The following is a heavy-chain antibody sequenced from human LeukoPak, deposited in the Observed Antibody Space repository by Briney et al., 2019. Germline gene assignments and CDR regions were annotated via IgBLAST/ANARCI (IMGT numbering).Heavy chain of an antibody. D-gene: IGHD2-15*01. J-gene: IGHJ6*02. CDR3: ARSQRVVAATPYCYYYYGMDV. CDR2: INPNNDGT. V-gene: IGHV1-2*02. CDR1: GYTYIDYY. Sequence: SVHESCMATGYTYIDYYMHGLRQAPSQGVAWMGCINPNNDGTNCVQKFQGRVSMTRDTSISTAYMELSRLRSDDTAVYYCARSQRVVAATPYCYYYYGMDVWGQGTTVTVSS.